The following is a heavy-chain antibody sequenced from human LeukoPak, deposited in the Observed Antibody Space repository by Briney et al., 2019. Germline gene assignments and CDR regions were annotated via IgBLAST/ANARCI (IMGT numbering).Heavy chain of an antibody. CDR3: ARDDPYGVKFDY. Sequence: GGFLRLSCAASGFTFSTYGMHWVRQAPGKGLEWVAFIEHDGSNKYYADSVKGRFTISRDNSKNTLYLQMNSLRAEDTAVYYCARDDPYGVKFDYWGQGTLVTVSS. CDR2: IEHDGSNK. J-gene: IGHJ4*02. D-gene: IGHD4/OR15-4a*01. CDR1: GFTFSTYG. V-gene: IGHV3-30*02.